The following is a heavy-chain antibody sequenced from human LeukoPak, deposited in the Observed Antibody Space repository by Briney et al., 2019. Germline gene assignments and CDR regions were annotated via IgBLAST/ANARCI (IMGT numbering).Heavy chain of an antibody. J-gene: IGHJ4*02. D-gene: IGHD2-2*01. CDR1: GFTFSTYA. CDR3: ARVPHEGCSSTSCYRYFDY. V-gene: IGHV3-30-3*01. CDR2: ISSDGNHK. Sequence: GGSLRLSCAASGFTFSTYAMHWVRQAPGKGLEWVAAISSDGNHKHFADSVRGRFTISRDNSKNTLYLQVNSLRAEDTAVYYCARVPHEGCSSTSCYRYFDYWGQGTLVTVSS.